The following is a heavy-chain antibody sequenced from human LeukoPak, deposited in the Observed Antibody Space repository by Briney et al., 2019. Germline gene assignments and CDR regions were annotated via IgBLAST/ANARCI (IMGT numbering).Heavy chain of an antibody. J-gene: IGHJ6*02. Sequence: GGSLRLSCVASGFTFSGYSINWVRQAPGKGLEWLSYIAWDTITIYYADSVKGRSTISRDNAKNSLYLQMNSLRDEDTAVYYCARDGGRGYDMYVWGQGTTVTVSS. D-gene: IGHD2-15*01. CDR3: ARDGGRGYDMYV. V-gene: IGHV3-48*02. CDR2: IAWDTITI. CDR1: GFTFSGYS.